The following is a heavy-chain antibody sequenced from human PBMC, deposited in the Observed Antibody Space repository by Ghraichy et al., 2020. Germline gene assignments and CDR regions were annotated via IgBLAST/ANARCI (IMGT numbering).Heavy chain of an antibody. V-gene: IGHV1-2*02. CDR1: GYTFTGYY. CDR3: ARGAPRWGRIAAAGKYNWFDP. Sequence: ASVKVSCKASGYTFTGYYMHWVRQAPGQGLEWMGWINPNSGGTNYAQKFQGRVTMTRDTSISTAYMELSRLRSDDTAVYYCARGAPRWGRIAAAGKYNWFDPWGQGTLVTVSS. CDR2: INPNSGGT. J-gene: IGHJ5*02. D-gene: IGHD6-13*01.